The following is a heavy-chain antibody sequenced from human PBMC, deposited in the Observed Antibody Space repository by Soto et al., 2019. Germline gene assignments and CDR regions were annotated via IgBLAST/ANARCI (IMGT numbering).Heavy chain of an antibody. D-gene: IGHD5-12*01. CDR2: IYHSGST. Sequence: PSKPMSLTCSVSGGSVSNKTYYWSWIRQPPGKGLEWIGSIYHSGSTYYNPSLKSRVTISVDTSKNQFSLKLSSVTAADTAVYYCERIEEEGGYDSTVNEFHSWGQETMVTVTS. J-gene: IGHJ3*02. CDR3: ERIEEEGGYDSTVNEFHS. CDR1: GGSVSNKTYY. V-gene: IGHV4-39*07.